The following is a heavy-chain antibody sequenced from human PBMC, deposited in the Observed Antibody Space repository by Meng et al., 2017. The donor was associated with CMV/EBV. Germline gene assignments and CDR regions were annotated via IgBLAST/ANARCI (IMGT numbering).Heavy chain of an antibody. CDR3: VTWLWFGELSGYYFDY. CDR2: IYYSGST. J-gene: IGHJ4*02. CDR1: GGSISSSSYY. D-gene: IGHD3-10*01. Sequence: LQPQESVPGLVKPSETLSLTCTVSGGSISSSSYYWGWIRQPPWKGLEWIGSIYYSGSTYYNPSFKSRVTISVDTSKNQFSLKLSSVTAADTAVYYCVTWLWFGELSGYYFDYWGQGTLVTVSS. V-gene: IGHV4-39*07.